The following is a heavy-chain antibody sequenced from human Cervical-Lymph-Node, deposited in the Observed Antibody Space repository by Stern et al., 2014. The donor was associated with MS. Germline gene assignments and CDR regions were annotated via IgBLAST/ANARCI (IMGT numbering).Heavy chain of an antibody. Sequence: QVQLVQSGAEVKKPGASVKVSCKASGYTFTYYYIHWVRQAPGQGLEWMGIINPNDGSTTYAQRFQDRVIMTRDTSTSTVYMELSSLRSEDTAVYYCARGHYYPSGGYSDFWGQGTLVTVSS. CDR2: INPNDGST. J-gene: IGHJ4*02. CDR3: ARGHYYPSGGYSDF. D-gene: IGHD3-10*01. CDR1: GYTFTYYY. V-gene: IGHV1-46*03.